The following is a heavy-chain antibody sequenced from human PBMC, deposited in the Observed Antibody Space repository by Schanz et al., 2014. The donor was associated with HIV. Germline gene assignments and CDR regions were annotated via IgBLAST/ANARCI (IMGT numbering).Heavy chain of an antibody. CDR3: AKPEYDSRGNSQSHFDY. J-gene: IGHJ4*02. CDR1: GFTFSNYA. V-gene: IGHV3-23*01. Sequence: EVQLLESGGGLVQPGGSLRLSCAASGFTFSNYAMSWVRQAPGKGLEWVSVISGSGDGTYYADSMKGRVTISRDNSKNILYLQMNSLRAEDTAVYYCAKPEYDSRGNSQSHFDYWGQGTLVTVSS. CDR2: ISGSGDGT. D-gene: IGHD3-22*01.